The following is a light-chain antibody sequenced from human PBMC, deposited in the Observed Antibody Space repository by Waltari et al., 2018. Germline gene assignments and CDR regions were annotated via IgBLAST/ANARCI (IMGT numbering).Light chain of an antibody. CDR2: EVN. V-gene: IGLV2-8*01. J-gene: IGLJ3*02. CDR3: SSYGGSKV. CDR1: SSDVGSNNY. Sequence: QSVLTQPPSASGSPGQSVTISCTGTSSDVGSNNYVSGYHQHPGKAPKLMIYEVNKRPPGGPDRFSGSQSGNTAALTVSGLQAEDEADYYCSSYGGSKVFGGGTKLTVL.